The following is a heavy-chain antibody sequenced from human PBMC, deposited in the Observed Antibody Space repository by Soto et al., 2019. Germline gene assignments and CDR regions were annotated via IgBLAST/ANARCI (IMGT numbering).Heavy chain of an antibody. CDR2: ISLHNGDT. D-gene: IGHD2-2*01. Sequence: QVQLVQSGAEVKKPGASVRVSCKAAGYTFISYGISWVRQAPGQGLEWMGWISLHNGDTNNAPKLQGRVTMTTDTSKSTTNWEGRALTSDDTAVYYCARDERDFCSSFNCHSFAHWGQGPLVTVSS. J-gene: IGHJ4*02. CDR1: GYTFISYG. CDR3: ARDERDFCSSFNCHSFAH. V-gene: IGHV1-18*04.